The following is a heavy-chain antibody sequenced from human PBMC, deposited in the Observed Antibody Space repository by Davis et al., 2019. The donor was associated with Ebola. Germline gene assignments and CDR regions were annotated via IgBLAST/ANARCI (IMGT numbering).Heavy chain of an antibody. D-gene: IGHD1-26*01. V-gene: IGHV3-48*02. CDR2: ISSSSSTI. Sequence: GESLKISCAASGFTFSSYSMNWVRQAPGKGLEWVSYISSSSSTIYYADSVKGRFTISRDNAKNSLYLQMNSLRDEDTAVYYCARRGELLRGNWFDPWGQGTLVTVSS. CDR3: ARRGELLRGNWFDP. J-gene: IGHJ5*02. CDR1: GFTFSSYS.